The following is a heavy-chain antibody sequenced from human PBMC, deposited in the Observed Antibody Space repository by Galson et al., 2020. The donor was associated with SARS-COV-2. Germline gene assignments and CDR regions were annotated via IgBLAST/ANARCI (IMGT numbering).Heavy chain of an antibody. V-gene: IGHV2-70*01. D-gene: IGHD3-10*01. CDR1: GFSLSTSGMC. Sequence: SGPTLVKPTQTLTLTCTFSGFSLSTSGMCVSWIRQPPGKALEWLALIDWDDDKYYSTSLKTRLTISKDTSKNQVVLTMTNMDPVDTATYYCARISSVVRDLVLGDIYYYYGMDVWGQGTTVTVSS. J-gene: IGHJ6*02. CDR3: ARISSVVRDLVLGDIYYYYGMDV. CDR2: IDWDDDK.